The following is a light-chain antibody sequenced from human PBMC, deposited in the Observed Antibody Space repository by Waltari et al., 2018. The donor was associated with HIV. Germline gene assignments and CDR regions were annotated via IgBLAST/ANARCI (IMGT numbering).Light chain of an antibody. J-gene: IGKJ5*01. CDR1: QSVNKDY. CDR2: GVG. Sequence: EIVLTQSPGTLSLSPGDRATLSCRASQSVNKDYLAWFQQKPGQTPRLLMDGVGKRATGIPDRVSGSGSVTDFSLTISRLEPDDFAVYDGQQYGSSSTFGQGTRLEIK. V-gene: IGKV3-20*01. CDR3: QQYGSSST.